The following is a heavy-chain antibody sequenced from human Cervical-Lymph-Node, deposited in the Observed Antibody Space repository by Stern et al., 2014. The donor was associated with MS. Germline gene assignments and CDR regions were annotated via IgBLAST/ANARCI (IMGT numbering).Heavy chain of an antibody. Sequence: QLQLQESGPGLVKPSQTLSLTCTVSGGSINNGDYYWSWVRQHPGKGLEWLGYICYSGATYYNPSLKGRLTISVDTSKRHFSLKLTSVTAADTAVYYCARELSGMYGMDVWGQGTTVTVSS. J-gene: IGHJ6*02. CDR2: ICYSGAT. CDR1: GGSINNGDYY. V-gene: IGHV4-31*03. CDR3: ARELSGMYGMDV. D-gene: IGHD1-1*01.